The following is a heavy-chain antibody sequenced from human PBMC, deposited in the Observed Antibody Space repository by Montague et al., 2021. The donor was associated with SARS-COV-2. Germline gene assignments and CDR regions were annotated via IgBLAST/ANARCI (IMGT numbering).Heavy chain of an antibody. J-gene: IGHJ4*02. V-gene: IGHV3-23*01. Sequence: SLRLSCAASGFTFSSYAMTWVRQAPGKGLEWVSLISSGGDITYFTDSVKGRINNSRDNSKNVFYLQMNNLRVEDTAVYYCAGALRYCGGGTCYPLAFDYWGQGTLVTVSS. CDR1: GFTFSSYA. D-gene: IGHD2-15*01. CDR2: ISSGGDIT. CDR3: AGALRYCGGGTCYPLAFDY.